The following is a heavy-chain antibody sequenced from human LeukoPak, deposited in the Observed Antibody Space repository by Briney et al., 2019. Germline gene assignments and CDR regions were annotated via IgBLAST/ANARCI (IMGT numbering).Heavy chain of an antibody. CDR2: IKQDGSEK. V-gene: IGHV3-7*05. CDR3: VRGRLTTDY. CDR1: GFTFSDYW. J-gene: IGHJ4*02. D-gene: IGHD1-1*01. Sequence: GRSLRLSCAASGFTFSDYWVTWVRQSPGKGLEWVANIKQDGSEKNYVDSVKGRFTISRDNAKNSLYLQMNSLRAEDTAVYYCVRGRLTTDYWGQGTLVTVSS.